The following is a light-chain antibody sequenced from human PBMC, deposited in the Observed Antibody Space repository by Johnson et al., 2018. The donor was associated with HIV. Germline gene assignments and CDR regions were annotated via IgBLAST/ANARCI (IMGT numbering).Light chain of an antibody. V-gene: IGLV1-51*01. Sequence: QSVLTQPPSVSAAPGQKVTISCSGSSSNIGNNYVSWYQQLPGTAPKLLIYDNNKRPSGIPDRFSGYKSGTSATLGITGLQTGDEADYYCGTWDSRLSAYVFGTGTKVTGL. CDR2: DNN. CDR3: GTWDSRLSAYV. J-gene: IGLJ1*01. CDR1: SSNIGNNY.